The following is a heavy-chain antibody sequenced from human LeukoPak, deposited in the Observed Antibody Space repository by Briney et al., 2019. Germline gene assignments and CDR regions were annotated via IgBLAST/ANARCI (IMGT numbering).Heavy chain of an antibody. CDR1: GGSISSYY. CDR3: ARDLPRYSSSLNWFDP. V-gene: IGHV4-4*07. CDR2: IYTSGST. Sequence: SETLSLTCTVSGGSISSYYWSWIRQPAGKGLEWIGRIYTSGSTNYNPSLKSRVTMSVDTSKNQFSLKLSSVTAADTAVYYCARDLPRYSSSLNWFDPWGQGTLVTVSA. J-gene: IGHJ5*02. D-gene: IGHD6-13*01.